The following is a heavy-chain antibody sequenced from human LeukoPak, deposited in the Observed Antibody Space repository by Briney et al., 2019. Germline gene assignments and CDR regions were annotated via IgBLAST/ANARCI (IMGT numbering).Heavy chain of an antibody. CDR2: INHSGST. V-gene: IGHV4-34*01. Sequence: SETLSLTCAVYGGSFNGYYWSWIRQPPGKGLEWIGEINHSGSTNYNPPLKSRVTISVDTSKNQFSLKLSSVTAADTAVYYCARHLDIAAAGTFDYWGQGTLVTVSS. CDR1: GGSFNGYY. CDR3: ARHLDIAAAGTFDY. D-gene: IGHD6-13*01. J-gene: IGHJ4*02.